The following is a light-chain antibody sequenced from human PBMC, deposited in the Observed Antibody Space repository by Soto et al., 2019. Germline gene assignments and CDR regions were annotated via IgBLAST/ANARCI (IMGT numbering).Light chain of an antibody. V-gene: IGKV3-15*01. CDR2: GAS. Sequence: IVMTQSPATLSVSPGERATLSCRASQSIDNRLAWYQQRPGQAPRLLIYGASTRAAGIPARFSGSGSGTEFTLTISGLQSEDFAVYYCQQYGGSPRTFGQGTKVEVK. CDR1: QSIDNR. CDR3: QQYGGSPRT. J-gene: IGKJ1*01.